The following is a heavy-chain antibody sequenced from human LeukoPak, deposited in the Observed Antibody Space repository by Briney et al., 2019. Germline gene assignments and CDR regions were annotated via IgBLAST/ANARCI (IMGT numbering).Heavy chain of an antibody. CDR2: IRSKAYGGTT. CDR1: GFTFGDYA. V-gene: IGHV3-49*04. Sequence: GRSLRLSCTASGFTFGDYAMSWVRQAPGKGLEWVGFIRSKAYGGTTEYAASVKGRFTISRDDSKSIAYLQMNSLKTEDTAVYYCTRDHPRLQGYYYDSSGYYEDYWGQGTLVTVSS. CDR3: TRDHPRLQGYYYDSSGYYEDY. J-gene: IGHJ4*02. D-gene: IGHD3-22*01.